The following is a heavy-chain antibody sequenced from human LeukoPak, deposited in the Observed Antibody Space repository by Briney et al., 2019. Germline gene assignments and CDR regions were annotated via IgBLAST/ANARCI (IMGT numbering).Heavy chain of an antibody. Sequence: GGSLRLSCAASGFTLSSYSMNWVRQAPGKGLEWGSSISSSSSYIYYADSVKGRITISRDNAKNSLYLQMNSLRAEDTAVYYCARDPVMTMVAPDYWGQGTLVTVSS. V-gene: IGHV3-21*01. CDR1: GFTLSSYS. D-gene: IGHD4/OR15-4a*01. CDR3: ARDPVMTMVAPDY. CDR2: ISSSSSYI. J-gene: IGHJ4*02.